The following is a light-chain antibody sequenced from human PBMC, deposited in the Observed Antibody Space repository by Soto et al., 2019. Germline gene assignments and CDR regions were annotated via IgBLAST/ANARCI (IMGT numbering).Light chain of an antibody. CDR1: QSISSC. CDR3: QQYNTYSSLT. Sequence: IQMTQSPSTLSSSLGDRVTITWRASQSISSCLAWYQKKLGRAPRLLIYDASSLESGVPSRFSGSGYGTELTLTISSLQPDDFATYYCQQYNTYSSLTFGGGTKVDIK. CDR2: DAS. J-gene: IGKJ4*01. V-gene: IGKV1-5*01.